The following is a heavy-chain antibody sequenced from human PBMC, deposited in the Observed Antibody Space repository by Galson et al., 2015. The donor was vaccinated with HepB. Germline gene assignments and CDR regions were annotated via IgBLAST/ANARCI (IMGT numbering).Heavy chain of an antibody. CDR2: TYYRSKWYN. CDR3: ARDRLQLWSNYYYGMDV. Sequence: CAISGDSVSSNSAAWNWIRQSPSRGLEWLGRTYYRSKWYNDYAVSVKSRITINPDTSKNQFSLQLNSVTPEDTAVYYCARDRLQLWSNYYYGMDVWGQGTTVTVSS. J-gene: IGHJ6*02. V-gene: IGHV6-1*01. D-gene: IGHD5-18*01. CDR1: GDSVSSNSAA.